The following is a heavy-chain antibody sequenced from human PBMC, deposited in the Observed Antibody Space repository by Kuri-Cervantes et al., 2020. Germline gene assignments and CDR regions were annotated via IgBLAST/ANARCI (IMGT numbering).Heavy chain of an antibody. V-gene: IGHV3-33*01. CDR2: IWYDGSNK. J-gene: IGHJ3*02. CDR3: ARGDSGSFTMAFDI. D-gene: IGHD1-26*01. CDR1: GFTFSSYG. Sequence: GESLKISCAASGFTFSSYGMHWVRQAPGKGLEWVAVIWYDGSNKYYADPVKGRFTISRDNSKNTLYLQMNSLRAEDTAVYYCARGDSGSFTMAFDIWGQGTMVTVSS.